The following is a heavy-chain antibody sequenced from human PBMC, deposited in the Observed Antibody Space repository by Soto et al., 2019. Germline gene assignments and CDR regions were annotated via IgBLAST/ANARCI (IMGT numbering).Heavy chain of an antibody. CDR1: GYTFTSYD. CDR3: ALSGDVVVRAAGEGLEY. D-gene: IGHD2-2*01. V-gene: IGHV1-8*01. J-gene: IGHJ4*02. CDR2: MNPNSGNT. Sequence: QVQLVQSGAEVKKPGASVKVSCKASGYTFTSYDINWVRQATGQGLEWMGWMNPNSGNTGYAQKFQGRVTMTRNTPIRPDYTELRSLRSENTAVYYCALSGDVVVRAAGEGLEYWGQGTLVTVPS.